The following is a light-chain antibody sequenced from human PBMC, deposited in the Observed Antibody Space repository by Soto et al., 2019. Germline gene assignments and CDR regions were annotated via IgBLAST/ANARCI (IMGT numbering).Light chain of an antibody. Sequence: QSALTQPASVSGSPGQSITMACTGTSSDIGGYNYVSWYQQHPGKAPKLMIYGVTNRPSGVSDRFSGSKSGNTASLTISGLQAEDEADYYCSSYTSSFTGVFGGGTKLTVL. V-gene: IGLV2-14*01. CDR2: GVT. J-gene: IGLJ3*02. CDR1: SSDIGGYNY. CDR3: SSYTSSFTGV.